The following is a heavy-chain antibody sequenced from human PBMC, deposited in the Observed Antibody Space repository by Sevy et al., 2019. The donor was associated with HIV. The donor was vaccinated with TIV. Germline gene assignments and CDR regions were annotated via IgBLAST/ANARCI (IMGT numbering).Heavy chain of an antibody. V-gene: IGHV3-30-3*01. CDR2: ISYDGSNK. J-gene: IGHJ6*02. CDR1: GFTFSSYA. D-gene: IGHD5-18*01. CDR3: AREIDSYGQGGYYYGMDV. Sequence: GGSLRLSCAASGFTFSSYAMHWVRQAPGKGLEWVAVISYDGSNKYYADSVKGRFTISRDNSKNPLYLQMNSLRAEDTAVYYCAREIDSYGQGGYYYGMDVWGQGTTVTVSS.